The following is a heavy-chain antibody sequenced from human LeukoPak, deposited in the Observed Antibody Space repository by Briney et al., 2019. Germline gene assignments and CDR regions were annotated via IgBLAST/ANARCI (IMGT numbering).Heavy chain of an antibody. CDR3: ANGYSYGSFDF. V-gene: IGHV4-38-2*02. CDR2: IYHSGST. D-gene: IGHD5-18*01. J-gene: IGHJ4*02. CDR1: GYSISSGYY. Sequence: PSETLSLTCTVSGYSISSGYYWGWIRQPPGKGLEWIGSIYHSGSTYYNPSLKSRVTISVDTSKNQFSLKLSSVTAADTAVYYCANGYSYGSFDFWGQGTLVTVSS.